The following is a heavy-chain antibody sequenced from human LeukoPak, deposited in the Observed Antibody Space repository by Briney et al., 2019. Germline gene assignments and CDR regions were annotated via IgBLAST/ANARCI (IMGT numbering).Heavy chain of an antibody. CDR3: ARALRRGYFDY. D-gene: IGHD4-17*01. Sequence: SETLSLTCTVSGGSISSSSSYWGWIRQPPGKGLEWIGSIYYSGSTYYNPSLKSRVTISVDTSKNQFSLKLSSVTAADTAVYYCARALRRGYFDYWGQGTLVTVSS. CDR2: IYYSGST. CDR1: GGSISSSSSY. V-gene: IGHV4-39*01. J-gene: IGHJ4*02.